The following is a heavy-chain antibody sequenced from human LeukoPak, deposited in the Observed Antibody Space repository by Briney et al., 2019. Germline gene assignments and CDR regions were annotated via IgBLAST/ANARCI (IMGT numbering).Heavy chain of an antibody. J-gene: IGHJ4*02. D-gene: IGHD3-10*01. CDR3: ARHLPSGTYPLDY. CDR1: GGSISSGGYY. CDR2: IYYSGST. V-gene: IGHV4-31*03. Sequence: SETLSLTCTVSGGSISSGGYYWSWIRQHPGKGLEWIGYIYYSGSTYYNPSLKSRVTISVDTSKNQFSLKLSSVTAADTAVYYCARHLPSGTYPLDYWGQGTLVAVSS.